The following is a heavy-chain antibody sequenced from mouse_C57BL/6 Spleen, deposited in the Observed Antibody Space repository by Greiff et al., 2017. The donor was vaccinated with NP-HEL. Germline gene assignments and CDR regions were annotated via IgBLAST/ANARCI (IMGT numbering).Heavy chain of an antibody. CDR1: GYTFTDYN. J-gene: IGHJ4*01. Sequence: VQLQQSGPELVKLGASVKIPCKASGYTFTDYNMDWVKQSHGKSLEWIGDINPNNGGTIYNQKFKGTATLTVDKSSSTAYMELRSLTSEDTAVYYCARRRLLRSPYYAMDYWGQGTSVTVSS. CDR2: INPNNGGT. CDR3: ARRRLLRSPYYAMDY. D-gene: IGHD1-1*01. V-gene: IGHV1-18*01.